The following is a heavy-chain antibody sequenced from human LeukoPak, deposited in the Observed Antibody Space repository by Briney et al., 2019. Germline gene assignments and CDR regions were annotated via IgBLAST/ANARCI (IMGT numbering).Heavy chain of an antibody. D-gene: IGHD5-18*01. J-gene: IGHJ5*02. CDR3: AKGAGGFSYYNWFDP. CDR1: GGSISSSYW. Sequence: SGTLSLTCGVSGGSISSSYWWSWVRQPPGKGLEWIGEIYHSGSTNYNPSLKSRVTISMDKSKNQFSLKVASVTAADTAIYYCAKGAGGFSYYNWFDPWGQGTLVTVSS. CDR2: IYHSGST. V-gene: IGHV4-4*02.